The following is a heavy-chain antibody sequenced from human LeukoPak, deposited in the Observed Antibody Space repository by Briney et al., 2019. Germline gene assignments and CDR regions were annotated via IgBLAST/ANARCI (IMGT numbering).Heavy chain of an antibody. D-gene: IGHD3-10*01. J-gene: IGHJ4*02. CDR1: GGTFSSYA. Sequence: ASEKVSCKASGGTFSSYAISWVRQAPGQGLEWMGGIIPIFGTANYAQKFQGRVTITADESTSTAYMELSSLRSEDTAVYYCARDHSPTYYYGSGSYYPTVFDYWGQGTLVTVSS. V-gene: IGHV1-69*13. CDR3: ARDHSPTYYYGSGSYYPTVFDY. CDR2: IIPIFGTA.